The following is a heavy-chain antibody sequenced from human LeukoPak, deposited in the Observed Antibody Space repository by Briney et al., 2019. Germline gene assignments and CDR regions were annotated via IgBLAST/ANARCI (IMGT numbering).Heavy chain of an antibody. D-gene: IGHD3-10*01. CDR2: INSDGSRT. Sequence: PGGSLRLSCAASGFTFSSYWMHWVRQAPGKGLVWVSRINSDGSRTNYADSVEGRFTISRDNAKNSLYLQMNSLRAEDTALYYCAKRLLWFGELLCDAFDIWGQGTMVTVSS. CDR1: GFTFSSYW. J-gene: IGHJ3*02. CDR3: AKRLLWFGELLCDAFDI. V-gene: IGHV3-74*01.